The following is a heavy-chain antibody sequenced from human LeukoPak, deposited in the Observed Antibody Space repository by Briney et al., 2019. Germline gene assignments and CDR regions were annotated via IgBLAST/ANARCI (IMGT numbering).Heavy chain of an antibody. Sequence: PGGSLRLSCVASGXTFSSYRLNWVRQAPGKGLEWVSSISSSSSYIYYAQSVKGRFTISRDNAKNSLYLQVNSLRAEDTAVYYCAKDMGRYSGSYYDYWGQGTLVTVSS. CDR1: GXTFSSYR. CDR3: AKDMGRYSGSYYDY. V-gene: IGHV3-21*01. J-gene: IGHJ4*02. CDR2: ISSSSSYI. D-gene: IGHD1-26*01.